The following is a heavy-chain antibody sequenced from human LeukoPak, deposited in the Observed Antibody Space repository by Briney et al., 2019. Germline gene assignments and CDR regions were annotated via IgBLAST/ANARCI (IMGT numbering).Heavy chain of an antibody. D-gene: IGHD3-22*01. J-gene: IGHJ1*01. CDR2: ISGSGGST. CDR1: GFTFSSYG. CDR3: AKDSSGYGYFQH. Sequence: QPGGSLRLSCAASGFTFSSYGMSWVRQAPGKGLEWVSAISGSGGSTYYADSVKGRLTISRDNSKNTLYLQMNSLRAEDTAVYYCAKDSSGYGYFQHWGQGTLVTVSS. V-gene: IGHV3-23*01.